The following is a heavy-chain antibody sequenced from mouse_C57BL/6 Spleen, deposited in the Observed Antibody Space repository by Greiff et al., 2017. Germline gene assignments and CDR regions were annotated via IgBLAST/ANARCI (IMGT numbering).Heavy chain of an antibody. CDR1: GYAFTNYL. CDR2: INPGSGGT. D-gene: IGHD2-9*01. J-gene: IGHJ3*01. Sequence: QVHVKQSGAELVRPGTSVKVSCKASGYAFTNYLIEWVKQRPGQGLEWIGVINPGSGGTNYNEKFKGKATLTADKSSSTAYMQLSSLTSEDSAVYFCARSYYGYDGFAYWGQGTLVTVSA. V-gene: IGHV1-54*01. CDR3: ARSYYGYDGFAY.